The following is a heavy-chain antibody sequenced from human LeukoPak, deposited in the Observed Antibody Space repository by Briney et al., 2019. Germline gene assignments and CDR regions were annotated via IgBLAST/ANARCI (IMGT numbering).Heavy chain of an antibody. V-gene: IGHV4-61*08. CDR1: GGSISSGGYY. D-gene: IGHD2-21*02. CDR3: ARAPAYCGGDCYSPFDY. Sequence: SQTLSLTCAVSGGSISSGGYYWSWIRQPPGKGLEWIGYIYYSGSTNYNPSLKSRVTISVDTSENQFSLKLNSVTAADTAVYYCARAPAYCGGDCYSPFDYWGQGTLVTVSS. J-gene: IGHJ4*02. CDR2: IYYSGST.